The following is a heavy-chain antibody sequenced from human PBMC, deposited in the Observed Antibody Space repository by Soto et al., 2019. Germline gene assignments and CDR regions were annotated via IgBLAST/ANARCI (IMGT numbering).Heavy chain of an antibody. V-gene: IGHV1-8*01. J-gene: IGHJ4*02. CDR3: AINEFVRGVIEY. Sequence: QVQLVQSGAEVKKPGASVKVSCKASGYSFTSYDFNWVRQATGQGLEWMGGMNPNSGNTGYAQKFQGRVTMTRDSSIGTAYMELNSLKTEDTAVYYCAINEFVRGVIEYWGQGTLVTVSS. CDR2: MNPNSGNT. CDR1: GYSFTSYD. D-gene: IGHD3-10*02.